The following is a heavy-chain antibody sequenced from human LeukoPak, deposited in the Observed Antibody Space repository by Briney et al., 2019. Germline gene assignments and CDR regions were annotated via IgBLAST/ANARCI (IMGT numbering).Heavy chain of an antibody. CDR3: LGYCSRTSCLDAFDI. V-gene: IGHV3-23*01. CDR1: GFTFSSYE. CDR2: ISASGGNT. Sequence: GGSLRLSCAASGFTFSSYEMNWVRQAPGKGLEWVSGISASGGNTYYADSVKGRFTISRDNSKNTLYLQMNSLRAEDTAVYYSLGYCSRTSCLDAFDIWGQGTMVTVSS. D-gene: IGHD2-2*01. J-gene: IGHJ3*02.